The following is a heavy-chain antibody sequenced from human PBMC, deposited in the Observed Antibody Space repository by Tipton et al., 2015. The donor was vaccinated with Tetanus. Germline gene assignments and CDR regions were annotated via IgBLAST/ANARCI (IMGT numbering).Heavy chain of an antibody. Sequence: TLSLTCTVSGGSISTYHWNWIRQFPGKGLEWIGYIDYFGTTKYNPSLKSRVAMSVDTSKNQFSLQLAFVTAADTAIYYCARERIEAFHYHGLDVWGPGTTVTVSS. D-gene: IGHD2-21*01. V-gene: IGHV4-59*01. CDR3: ARERIEAFHYHGLDV. J-gene: IGHJ6*02. CDR1: GGSISTYH. CDR2: IDYFGTT.